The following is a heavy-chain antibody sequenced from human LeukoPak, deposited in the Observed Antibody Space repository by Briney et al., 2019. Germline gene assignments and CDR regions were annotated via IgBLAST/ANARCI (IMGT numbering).Heavy chain of an antibody. V-gene: IGHV3-11*01. Sequence: GGSLRLSCAASGFTFSDYYMSWIRQAPGKGLEWVSYISSSGSTIYYADSVKGRFAISRDNAKNSLYLQLISLRAEDTAVYYCARRLLSDAFDIWGQGTMVTDSS. CDR2: ISSSGSTI. D-gene: IGHD3-16*02. J-gene: IGHJ3*02. CDR1: GFTFSDYY. CDR3: ARRLLSDAFDI.